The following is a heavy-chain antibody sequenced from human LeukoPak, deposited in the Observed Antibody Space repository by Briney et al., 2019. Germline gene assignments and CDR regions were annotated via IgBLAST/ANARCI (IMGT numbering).Heavy chain of an antibody. CDR1: GYTFTSYG. CDR3: ARAGRAAAGTGH. J-gene: IGHJ4*02. Sequence: ASVKVSCKASGYTFTSYGVSWVRQAPGQGLVWTAWISAYNGNTNYAQKLQGRVTMTTDTSTSTAYMELRSLRSDDTAVYYCARAGRAAAGTGHWGQGTLVTVSS. V-gene: IGHV1-18*01. CDR2: ISAYNGNT. D-gene: IGHD6-13*01.